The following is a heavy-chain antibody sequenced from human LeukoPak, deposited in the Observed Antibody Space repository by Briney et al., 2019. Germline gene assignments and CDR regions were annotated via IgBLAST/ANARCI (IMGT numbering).Heavy chain of an antibody. V-gene: IGHV4-34*01. Sequence: SETLSLTCAVYGGSFNGYYWSWIRQPPGKGLEWIGEINYSGSTNYSPSLKSRVTISVDTSKNQFSLKLSSVTAADTAVYYCAREDSSGYYEYWGQGTLVTVSS. D-gene: IGHD3-22*01. CDR2: INYSGST. J-gene: IGHJ4*02. CDR1: GGSFNGYY. CDR3: AREDSSGYYEY.